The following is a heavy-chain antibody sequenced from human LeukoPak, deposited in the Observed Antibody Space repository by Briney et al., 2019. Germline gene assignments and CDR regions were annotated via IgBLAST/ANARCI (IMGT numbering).Heavy chain of an antibody. D-gene: IGHD5-24*01. CDR3: AKPPYGRDVYNYFDY. CDR1: GFTVSSKY. J-gene: IGHJ4*02. Sequence: GGSRRLSCAASGFTVSSKYMSWVRQAPGGGLVGVAVISYEGRNKDYADTVKGRLTISRDNPKETLNLQMNSQRVEDTAVNYCAKPPYGRDVYNYFDYWGQGTPVTVSS. V-gene: IGHV3-30*18. CDR2: ISYEGRNK.